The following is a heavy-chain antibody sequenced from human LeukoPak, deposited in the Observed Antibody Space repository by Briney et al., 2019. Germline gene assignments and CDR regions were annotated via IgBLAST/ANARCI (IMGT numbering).Heavy chain of an antibody. CDR1: GFTFSSYW. CDR3: ARYVWGSPQYYFDY. D-gene: IGHD3-16*01. CDR2: IKQDGSEK. J-gene: IGHJ4*02. V-gene: IGHV3-7*01. Sequence: GGSLRLSCAASGFTFSSYWMSWVRQAPGKGLEWVANIKQDGSEKYYVDSVKGRFTISRDNAKNSLYLQMNSLRAEDTAVYYCARYVWGSPQYYFDYWGQGTLVTVSS.